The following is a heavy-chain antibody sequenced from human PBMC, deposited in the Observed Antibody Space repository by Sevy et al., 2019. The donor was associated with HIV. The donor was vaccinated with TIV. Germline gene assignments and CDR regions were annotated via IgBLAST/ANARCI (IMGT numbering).Heavy chain of an antibody. V-gene: IGHV3-23*01. D-gene: IGHD2-2*01. J-gene: IGHJ4*02. CDR2: VSVRSGST. Sequence: GGSLRLSCAASGFTFSSYAMSWVRQAPGKGLEWVSGVSVRSGSTYYADSVKGRFTISRDNSKNPLYLDMNSLRAEDTAIYYCAKDQGQLLQYYFDYWGQGTLVTVSS. CDR1: GFTFSSYA. CDR3: AKDQGQLLQYYFDY.